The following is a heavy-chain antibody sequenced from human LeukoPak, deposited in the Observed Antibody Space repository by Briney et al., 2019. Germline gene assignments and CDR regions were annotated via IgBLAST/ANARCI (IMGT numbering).Heavy chain of an antibody. CDR3: ARGDSSSWYYFDY. CDR1: GGSISSGGYS. D-gene: IGHD6-13*01. V-gene: IGHV4-30-2*01. CDR2: IYHSGST. Sequence: SETLSLTCAVSGGSISSGGYSWSWIRQPPGKGLEWIGYIYHSGSTYYNPSLKSRVTISVDRSKNQFSLKLSSVTAADTAVYYCARGDSSSWYYFDYWGQGTLVTVSS. J-gene: IGHJ4*02.